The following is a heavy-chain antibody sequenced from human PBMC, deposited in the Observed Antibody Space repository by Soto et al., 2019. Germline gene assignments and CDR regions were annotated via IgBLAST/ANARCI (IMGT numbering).Heavy chain of an antibody. D-gene: IGHD3-10*01. CDR3: SKHRGPSGSSYYGLES. J-gene: IGHJ6*01. CDR1: GFSFTAAW. V-gene: IGHV3-15*07. Sequence: QLVESGGGLVTPGKAVRLSCVGSGFSFTAAWMNWVRQAPGTGLEWVGRIKSKGSGETTDYSAPVKGRFIISRDDSKNTVYLQMNSLKTEDTAVYYCSKHRGPSGSSYYGLESGVKEARSPS. CDR2: IKSKGSGETT.